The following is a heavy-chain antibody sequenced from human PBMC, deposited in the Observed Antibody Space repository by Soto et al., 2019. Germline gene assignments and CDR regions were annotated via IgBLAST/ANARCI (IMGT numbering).Heavy chain of an antibody. CDR1: GGTFSSYA. D-gene: IGHD6-13*01. J-gene: IGHJ6*02. CDR2: IIPIFGTA. Sequence: ASVKVSCKASGGTFSSYAISWVRQAPGQGFEWMGGIIPIFGTANYAQKFQGRVTITADESTSTAYMELSSLRSEDTAVYYCARYSSSWSYYYYYGMDVWGQGTTVTVSS. V-gene: IGHV1-69*13. CDR3: ARYSSSWSYYYYYGMDV.